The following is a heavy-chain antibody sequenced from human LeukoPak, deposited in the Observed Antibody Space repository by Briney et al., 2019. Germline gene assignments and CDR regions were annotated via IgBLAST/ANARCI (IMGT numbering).Heavy chain of an antibody. CDR3: ARDLAQLRWLADAFDI. D-gene: IGHD3-22*01. CDR1: GFTFSSNA. CDR2: ISSSSSTI. Sequence: PGGSLRLSCAASGFTFSSNAMNWVRQAPGKGLEWVSYISSSSSTIYYADSVKGRFTISRDNAKNSLCLQMNSLRAEDTAVYYCARDLAQLRWLADAFDIWGQGTMVTVSS. J-gene: IGHJ3*02. V-gene: IGHV3-48*04.